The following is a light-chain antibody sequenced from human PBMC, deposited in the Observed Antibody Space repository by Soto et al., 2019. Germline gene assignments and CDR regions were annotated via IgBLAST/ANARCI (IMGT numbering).Light chain of an antibody. V-gene: IGKV3-20*01. CDR1: QSVSSSY. J-gene: IGKJ1*01. CDR3: QPYGSSLRT. CDR2: GAS. Sequence: VLLTQCKDTLSLSPGERATLSCRASQSVSSSYLAWYQQKPGQAPRLLIYGASSRATGIPDRFSGSGSGTDFTLTISRLEPEDFAVYYCQPYGSSLRTFRHGTRWIS.